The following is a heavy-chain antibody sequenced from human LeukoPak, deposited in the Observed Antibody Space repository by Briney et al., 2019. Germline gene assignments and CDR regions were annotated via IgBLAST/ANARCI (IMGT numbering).Heavy chain of an antibody. CDR1: GFTFSSYA. CDR3: ARGLRYFGMDV. CDR2: ISYDGSNK. D-gene: IGHD2-21*02. V-gene: IGHV3-30*14. J-gene: IGHJ6*02. Sequence: PGRSLRLSCAASGFTFSSYAMHWVRQAPGKGLEWVAVISYDGSNKYYADSVKGRFTISRDNSKNTLYLQMNSLRAGDTAVYYCARGLRYFGMDVWGQGTTVTVSS.